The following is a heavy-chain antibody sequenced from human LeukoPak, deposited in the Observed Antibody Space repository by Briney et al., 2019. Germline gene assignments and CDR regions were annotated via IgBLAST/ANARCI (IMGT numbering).Heavy chain of an antibody. D-gene: IGHD3-22*01. Sequence: SETLSLTCAVYGGSFSGYYWSWIRQPPGKGLEWIGEINHSGSTNYNPSLKSRVTISVDTSKNQFSLKLSSVTAADTAVYYCARGVSYYDSSGYYYVTSDYYFDYWGQGTLVTVSS. J-gene: IGHJ4*02. V-gene: IGHV4-34*01. CDR3: ARGVSYYDSSGYYYVTSDYYFDY. CDR1: GGSFSGYY. CDR2: INHSGST.